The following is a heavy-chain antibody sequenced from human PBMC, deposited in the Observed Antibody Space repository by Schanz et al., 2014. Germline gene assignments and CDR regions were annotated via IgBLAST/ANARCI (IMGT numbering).Heavy chain of an antibody. CDR2: IIPITGIT. CDR1: GYTFTAYG. Sequence: VQSVHSGTEVQKLGASVKVSCQTSGYTFTAYGINWVRHAPGQGLEWMGRIIPITGITNYAQKFQGRVTFTADKSTSTAFLEVNSLRSEDTAVYYCARDRLECGAECYSVEVFEIWGQGTLVIVSS. CDR3: ARDRLECGAECYSVEVFEI. J-gene: IGHJ4*02. V-gene: IGHV1-69*09. D-gene: IGHD2-21*01.